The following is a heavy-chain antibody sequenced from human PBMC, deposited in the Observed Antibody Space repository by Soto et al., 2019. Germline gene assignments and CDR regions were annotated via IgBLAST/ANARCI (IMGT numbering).Heavy chain of an antibody. D-gene: IGHD3-22*01. CDR1: GYTFSTSG. J-gene: IGHJ5*02. Sequence: QVQLVQSGAEVKKPGASVKVSCKASGYTFSTSGITWVRQAPGQGLEWMGWISGYNGNTIYAQKLQGRVTMTTETSTTTAYMELRSLRSDDTAAYYCAKTPHYDSSGYYSWFDLWGQGTLVTVSS. CDR2: ISGYNGNT. V-gene: IGHV1-18*01. CDR3: AKTPHYDSSGYYSWFDL.